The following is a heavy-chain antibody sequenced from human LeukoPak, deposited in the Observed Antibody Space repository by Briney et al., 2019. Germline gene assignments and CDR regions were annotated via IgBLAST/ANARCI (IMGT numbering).Heavy chain of an antibody. D-gene: IGHD3-10*01. CDR3: ARYGSGSSYFDY. J-gene: IGHJ4*02. CDR2: ISSSGSTI. CDR1: GFTFSSYE. V-gene: IGHV3-48*03. Sequence: PGGSLRLSCAASGFTFSSYEMNWVRQAPGKGLEWVSYISSSGSTIYYADSVKGRFTISRDNAKNSLYLQMNSLRAEDTAVYYCARYGSGSSYFDYWGQGTLVTVSS.